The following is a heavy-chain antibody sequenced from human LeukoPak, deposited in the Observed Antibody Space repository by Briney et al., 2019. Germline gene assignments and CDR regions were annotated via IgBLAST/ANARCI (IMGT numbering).Heavy chain of an antibody. CDR2: INTEGGII. V-gene: IGHV3-74*01. CDR1: GFTFSKYW. CDR3: ARASYSSGWYGANYHYYGVDV. Sequence: GGSLRLSCEASGFTFSKYWMHWVRQAPGKGLLCVSRINTEGGIIDYADSVKGRFTISRDNAKNTLYLQLNSLRAEDTAVYYCARASYSSGWYGANYHYYGVDVWGQGTTVTVSS. J-gene: IGHJ6*02. D-gene: IGHD6-19*01.